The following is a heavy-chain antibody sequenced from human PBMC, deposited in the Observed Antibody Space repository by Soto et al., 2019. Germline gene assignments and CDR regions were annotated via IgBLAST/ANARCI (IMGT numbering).Heavy chain of an antibody. D-gene: IGHD3-22*01. CDR2: ISYDGSNK. J-gene: IGHJ4*02. V-gene: IGHV3-30*18. CDR3: AKDLTTMIVVALDY. CDR1: GFTFSSYG. Sequence: PGGSLRLSCAASGFTFSSYGMHWVRQAPGKGLEWVAVISYDGSNKYYADSVKGRFTISRDNSKNTLYLQMNSLRAEDTAVYYCAKDLTTMIVVALDYWGQGTLVTVSS.